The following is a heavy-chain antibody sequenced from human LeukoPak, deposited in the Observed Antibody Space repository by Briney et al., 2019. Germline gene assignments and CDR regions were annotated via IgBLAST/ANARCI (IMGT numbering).Heavy chain of an antibody. Sequence: SETLSLTCAVYGGSFSGYYWSWIRQPPGKGLEWIGEINHSGSTNYNPSLKSRLTISLDTSKNQFSLKLSSVTSADTAIYYCARGAYDTAGHYYYFDYWGQGALVTVSS. CDR1: GGSFSGYY. CDR3: ARGAYDTAGHYYYFDY. CDR2: INHSGST. J-gene: IGHJ4*02. D-gene: IGHD3-22*01. V-gene: IGHV4-34*01.